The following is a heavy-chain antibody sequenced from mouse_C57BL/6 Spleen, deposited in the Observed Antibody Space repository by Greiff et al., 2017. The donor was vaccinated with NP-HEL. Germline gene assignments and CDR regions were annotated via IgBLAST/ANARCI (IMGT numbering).Heavy chain of an antibody. CDR3: TTAHPLAY. CDR1: GFTFSNYW. J-gene: IGHJ3*01. V-gene: IGHV6-3*01. CDR2: IRLKSDNYAT. Sequence: EVKVEESGGGLVQPGGSMKLSCVASGFTFSNYWMNWVRQSPEKGLELVAQIRLKSDNYATPYAESVKGRFTISRDDSKSSDYLQRNNLRAEDTGIYYCTTAHPLAYWGQGTLVTVSA. D-gene: IGHD3-2*01.